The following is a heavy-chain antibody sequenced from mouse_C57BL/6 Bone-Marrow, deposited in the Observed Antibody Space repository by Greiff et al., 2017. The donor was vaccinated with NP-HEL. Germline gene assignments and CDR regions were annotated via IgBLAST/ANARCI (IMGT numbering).Heavy chain of an antibody. CDR3: ARRRLRDYFDY. D-gene: IGHD2-2*01. V-gene: IGHV1-64*01. Sequence: QVQLQQPGAELVKPGASVKLSCKASGYTFTSYWMHWVKQRPGQGLEWIGMIHPNSGSTNYNEKFKSKATLTVDKSSSTAYMQLSSLTSEDSAVYYCARRRLRDYFDYWGQGTTLTVSS. CDR2: IHPNSGST. J-gene: IGHJ2*01. CDR1: GYTFTSYW.